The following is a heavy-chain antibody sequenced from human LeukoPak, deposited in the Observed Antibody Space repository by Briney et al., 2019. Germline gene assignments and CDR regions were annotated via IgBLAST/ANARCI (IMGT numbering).Heavy chain of an antibody. Sequence: SVKVSCKASGSTFSSYAISWVRQAPGQGLEWMGRIIPILGIANYAQKFQGRVTITADKSTSTAYMELSSLRSEDTAVYYCASAGFWSGYYSIGYWGQGTLVTVSS. CDR1: GSTFSSYA. CDR3: ASAGFWSGYYSIGY. J-gene: IGHJ4*02. CDR2: IIPILGIA. D-gene: IGHD3-3*01. V-gene: IGHV1-69*04.